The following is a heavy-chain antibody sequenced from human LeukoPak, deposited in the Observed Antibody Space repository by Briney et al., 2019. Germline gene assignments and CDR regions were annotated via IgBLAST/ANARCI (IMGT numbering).Heavy chain of an antibody. J-gene: IGHJ4*02. V-gene: IGHV4-59*01. CDR2: IYYSGST. CDR1: GGSISSYY. CDR3: ARSMDYYDSSGYYLGFDY. D-gene: IGHD3-22*01. Sequence: SETLSLTCTVSGGSISSYYWSWIRQPPGKGLEWIGYIYYSGSTNYNPSLKSRVTISVDTSKNQFSLKLSSVTAADTAVYYCARSMDYYDSSGYYLGFDYWGQGTLVTVSS.